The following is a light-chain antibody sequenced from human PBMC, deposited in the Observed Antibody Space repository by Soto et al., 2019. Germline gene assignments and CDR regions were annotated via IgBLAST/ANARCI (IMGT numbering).Light chain of an antibody. J-gene: IGKJ1*01. CDR1: QSVSSY. CDR2: DAS. Sequence: EIVMPQSPATLSVSPGERATLSCRASQSVSSYLAWYQQKPGQAPRLLIYDASNRAPGFPARFSGSGSGTDFTLTISSLQSEDFAVYYCQQYNNWPWTFGQGTKV. CDR3: QQYNNWPWT. V-gene: IGKV3-15*01.